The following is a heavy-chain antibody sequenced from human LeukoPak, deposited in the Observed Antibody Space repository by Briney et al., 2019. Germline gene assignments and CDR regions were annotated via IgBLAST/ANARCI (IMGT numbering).Heavy chain of an antibody. V-gene: IGHV3-23*01. D-gene: IGHD3-10*01. CDR2: ISGSGGST. Sequence: GGSLRLSCAASGFTFSSYGMSWVRQAPGKGLEWVSAISGSGGSTYYADSVKGRFTISRDNSKNTLYLQMNSLRAEDTAVYYCATQEEPLGSRGASSEGDYWGQGTLVTVSS. J-gene: IGHJ4*02. CDR1: GFTFSSYG. CDR3: ATQEEPLGSRGASSEGDY.